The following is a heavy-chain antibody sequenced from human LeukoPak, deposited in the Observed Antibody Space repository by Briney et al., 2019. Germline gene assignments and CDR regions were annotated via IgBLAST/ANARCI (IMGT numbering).Heavy chain of an antibody. CDR3: ASPRLVNYDSSGYVAWDG. CDR2: IIPIFGTA. D-gene: IGHD3-22*01. CDR1: VCTCSSNA. Sequence: SVTVSCTSSVCTCSSNAISWVRHAPRQGLEWVGGIIPIFGTANYAQKFQGRVTSIADESTSTTSMELSSLRSEDTAVYYCASPRLVNYDSSGYVAWDGWGQGTLVSVSS. V-gene: IGHV1-69*13. J-gene: IGHJ4*02.